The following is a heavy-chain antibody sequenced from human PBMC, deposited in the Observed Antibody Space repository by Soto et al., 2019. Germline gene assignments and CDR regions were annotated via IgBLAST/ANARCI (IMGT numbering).Heavy chain of an antibody. D-gene: IGHD2-21*01. J-gene: IGHJ4*02. Sequence: LRLSXATSGFTFTSYSINWFLHAPGRWLEWLSYISSSSNTIFYADSVKGRFTISRDSANSSLSLQLTSLRDDDTALYFCARGLGWRRGHFEFWGQGTPVNVYS. CDR1: GFTFTSYS. CDR2: ISSSSNTI. CDR3: ARGLGWRRGHFEF. V-gene: IGHV3-48*02.